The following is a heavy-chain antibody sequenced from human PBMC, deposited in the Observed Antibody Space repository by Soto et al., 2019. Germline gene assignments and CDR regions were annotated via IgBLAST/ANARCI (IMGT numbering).Heavy chain of an antibody. V-gene: IGHV4-34*01. D-gene: IGHD4-17*01. CDR3: ARGVYGDWIDY. Sequence: SETLSLTCAVYGGSFSGYYWSWIRQPPGKGLEWIGEINHSGSTNYNPSLKSRVTISVDTSKNQFSLKLSSVTAADTAVYYCARGVYGDWIDYWGQGTLVTVSS. CDR1: GGSFSGYY. J-gene: IGHJ4*02. CDR2: INHSGST.